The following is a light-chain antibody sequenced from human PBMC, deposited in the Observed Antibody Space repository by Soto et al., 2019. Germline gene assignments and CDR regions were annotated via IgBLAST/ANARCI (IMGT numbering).Light chain of an antibody. CDR3: QQYYSFWT. Sequence: IVVTQSPESLTVSLGERVTINCKTSQSVLYRSNSQNYLAWFQHTAGQPPKLLIYWASIRQSGVPDRFSGSGSGTDFTLTINSLQAEDVAVYYCQQYYSFWTFGQGTKVEIK. CDR1: QSVLYRSNSQNY. J-gene: IGKJ1*01. CDR2: WAS. V-gene: IGKV4-1*01.